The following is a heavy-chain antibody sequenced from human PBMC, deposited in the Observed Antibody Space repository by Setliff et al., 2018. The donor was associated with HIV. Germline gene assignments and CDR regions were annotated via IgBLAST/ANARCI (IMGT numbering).Heavy chain of an antibody. Sequence: WIRQPPGKGLEWVGRIKIKTDGGTIDYAAPVKGRFTISRDDSKNTLYLQMNTMKTEDTAVYYCAADIPTPLAQIDYWGQGTLVTVSS. V-gene: IGHV3-15*01. CDR2: IKIKTDGGTI. J-gene: IGHJ4*02. CDR3: AADIPTPLAQIDY. D-gene: IGHD2-21*01.